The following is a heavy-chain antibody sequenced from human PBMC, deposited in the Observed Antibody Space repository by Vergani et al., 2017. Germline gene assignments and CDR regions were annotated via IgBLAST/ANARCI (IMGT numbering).Heavy chain of an antibody. CDR3: ARDGSYGGFDY. CDR2: TDYRSKWYN. D-gene: IGHD5-18*01. CDR1: GDSVSSNSAE. Sequence: QVQMKQSGPGLVKPSQTLSLTCDISGDSVSSNSAEWNWIRQSPSRGLEGRGRTDYRSKWYNDYAVSVKSRITINPDTSKKQFSLQLHSVTPEDTAVYYCARDGSYGGFDYWGQGTLVTVSS. V-gene: IGHV6-1*01. J-gene: IGHJ4*02.